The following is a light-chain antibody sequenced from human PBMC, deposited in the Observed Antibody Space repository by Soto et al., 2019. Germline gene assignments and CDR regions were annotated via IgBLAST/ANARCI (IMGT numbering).Light chain of an antibody. V-gene: IGKV3-20*01. CDR2: GAS. CDR3: QQYGSSPPYT. CDR1: QSVSSSY. J-gene: IGKJ2*01. Sequence: EIVLTQSPGTLSLSPVERATLSCRASQSVSSSYLAWYQQKPGEAPRLLIYGASSRATGFPDRFSGSGSGTDFTLVISRLEPEDFAVYYCQQYGSSPPYTFGQGTKLEIK.